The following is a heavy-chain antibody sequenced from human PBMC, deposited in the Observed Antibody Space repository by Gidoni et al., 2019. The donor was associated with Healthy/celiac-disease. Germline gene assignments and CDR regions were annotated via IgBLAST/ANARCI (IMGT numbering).Heavy chain of an antibody. CDR1: GDSVSSNSAA. Sequence: QVQLQQSGPVLVKPSQTLSLTCAISGDSVSSNSAAWNWIRQSPSRGLEWLGRTYYRSKWYNDYAVSVKSRITINPDTSKNQFSLQLNSVTPEDTAVYYCVSWAAAGRWSFFDYWGQGTLVTVSS. V-gene: IGHV6-1*01. CDR3: VSWAAAGRWSFFDY. CDR2: TYYRSKWYN. J-gene: IGHJ4*02. D-gene: IGHD6-13*01.